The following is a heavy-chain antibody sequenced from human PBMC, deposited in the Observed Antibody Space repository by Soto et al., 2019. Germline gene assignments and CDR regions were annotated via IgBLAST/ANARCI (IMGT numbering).Heavy chain of an antibody. D-gene: IGHD6-13*01. CDR1: GFTFSSHA. Sequence: EVQLLESGGGLVQPGGSLRLSCTASGFTFSSHAMTWVRQAPGKGLEWVSGLSDSGGSTYYADSVKGRFTISRDNSMNTLYLQMNPLRAEDTAVYYCAKVSSSWYAGVFDLWGQGTLVTVSS. J-gene: IGHJ4*02. CDR3: AKVSSSWYAGVFDL. CDR2: LSDSGGST. V-gene: IGHV3-23*01.